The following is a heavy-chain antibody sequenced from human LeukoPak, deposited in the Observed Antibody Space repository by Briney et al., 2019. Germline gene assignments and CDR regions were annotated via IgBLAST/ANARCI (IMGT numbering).Heavy chain of an antibody. V-gene: IGHV4-4*07. CDR2: IYTSGST. CDR3: ARVTPLLWFGDPKTAYYYYYMDV. CDR1: GGSISSYY. J-gene: IGHJ6*03. Sequence: SETLSLTCIVSGGSISSYYWSWIRQPAGKGLEWIGRIYTSGSTNYNPSLKSRVTMSVDTSKNQFSLKLSSVTAADTAVYYCARVTPLLWFGDPKTAYYYYYMDVWGKGTTVTISS. D-gene: IGHD3-10*01.